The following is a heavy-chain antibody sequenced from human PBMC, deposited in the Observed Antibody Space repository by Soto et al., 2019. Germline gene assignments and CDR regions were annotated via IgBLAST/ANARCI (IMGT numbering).Heavy chain of an antibody. V-gene: IGHV5-51*01. D-gene: IGHD1-7*01. CDR3: ERSPAGTSLAPFDF. CDR2: IYPGDSEI. CDR1: GYSFTTYW. J-gene: IGHJ4*02. Sequence: PGESLKISCQASGYSFTTYWIAWVRQTPGRGLEWMGIIYPGDSEIKYSPSFDGQVTFSVDKSTSTAYLQWIGLKTSDTAMYFCERSPAGTSLAPFDFWGQGSLVTVSS.